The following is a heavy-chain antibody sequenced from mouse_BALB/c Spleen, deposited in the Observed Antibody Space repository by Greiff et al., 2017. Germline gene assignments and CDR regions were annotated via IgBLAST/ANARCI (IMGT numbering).Heavy chain of an antibody. J-gene: IGHJ2*01. Sequence: QVQLKESGPGLVAPSQSLSITCTVSGFSLTSYGVHWVRQPPGKGLEWLGVIWAGGSTNYNSALMSRLSISKDNSKSQVFLKMNSLQTDDTAMYYCARDQRGYFDYWGQGTTLTVSS. V-gene: IGHV2-9*02. CDR3: ARDQRGYFDY. CDR1: GFSLTSYG. CDR2: IWAGGST.